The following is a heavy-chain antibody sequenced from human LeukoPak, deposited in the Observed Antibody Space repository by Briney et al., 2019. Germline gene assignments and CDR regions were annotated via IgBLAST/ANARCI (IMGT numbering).Heavy chain of an antibody. CDR1: GFTFSSYW. CDR2: IASDGSST. J-gene: IGHJ4*02. D-gene: IGHD4-23*01. CDR3: ARGRPHGNDY. Sequence: AGGSLRLSCAASGFTFSSYWMNWVRKAPGKGLVWVLRIASDGSSTTYADSVKGRFSISRDNAKNTLYLQMNSLRVEDTAVYYCARGRPHGNDYWGQGTLVTVSS. V-gene: IGHV3-74*01.